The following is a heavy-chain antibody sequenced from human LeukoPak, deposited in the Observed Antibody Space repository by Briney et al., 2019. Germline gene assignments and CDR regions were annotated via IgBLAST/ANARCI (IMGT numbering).Heavy chain of an antibody. D-gene: IGHD5-12*01. J-gene: IGHJ2*01. V-gene: IGHV5-51*01. Sequence: HGESLKISCKGSGYSFTSYWIAWVRQMPGKGLEWMGIIYPADSDTRYSPPFQGQVTISADKSISTAYLQWSSLKASDTAMYYCARHSENSGYDPNWYFDLWGRGTLVTVSS. CDR3: ARHSENSGYDPNWYFDL. CDR1: GYSFTSYW. CDR2: IYPADSDT.